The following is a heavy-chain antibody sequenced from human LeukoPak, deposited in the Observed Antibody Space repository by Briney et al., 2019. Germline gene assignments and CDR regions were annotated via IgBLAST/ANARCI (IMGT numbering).Heavy chain of an antibody. Sequence: SETLSLTCTVSGGSISSGGYYWSWIRQHPGKGLEWIGYIYYSGSTYYNPSLKSRVTMSVDTSKNQFSLKLSSVTAADTAVYYCAREERFLEWLRFYYYGMDVWGQGTTVTVSS. CDR2: IYYSGST. J-gene: IGHJ6*02. V-gene: IGHV4-31*03. CDR1: GGSISSGGYY. D-gene: IGHD3-3*01. CDR3: AREERFLEWLRFYYYGMDV.